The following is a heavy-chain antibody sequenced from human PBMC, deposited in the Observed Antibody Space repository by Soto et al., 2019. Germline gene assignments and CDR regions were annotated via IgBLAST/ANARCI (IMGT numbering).Heavy chain of an antibody. D-gene: IGHD1-26*01. CDR3: ARGVLLAPDV. CDR1: GGSISSYY. J-gene: IGHJ6*02. V-gene: IGHV4-59*08. Sequence: LSLTCTVSGGSISSYYWSWFRQPPGKGLEWIGYMYYSGRTNYNPSLKSRVTVSIDPSKNQFSLQMSSITAADTAVYYCARGVLLAPDVWGQGTTVTVSS. CDR2: MYYSGRT.